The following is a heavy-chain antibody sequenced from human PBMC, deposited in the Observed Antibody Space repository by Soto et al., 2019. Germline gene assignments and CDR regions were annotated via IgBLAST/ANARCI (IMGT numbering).Heavy chain of an antibody. J-gene: IGHJ5*02. D-gene: IGHD4-17*01. Sequence: QVQLQQWGAGLLKPSETLSLTCAVYGGSFSGYYWSWIRQPPGKGLEWIGEINHSGSTNYNPSLTSRVTISVDTSKNQFSLKLSSVTAADTAVYYCARAHYGDLNWFDPWGQGTLVTVSS. CDR2: INHSGST. CDR1: GGSFSGYY. V-gene: IGHV4-34*01. CDR3: ARAHYGDLNWFDP.